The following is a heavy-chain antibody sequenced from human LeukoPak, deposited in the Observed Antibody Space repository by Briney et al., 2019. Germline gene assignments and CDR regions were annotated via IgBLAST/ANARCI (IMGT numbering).Heavy chain of an antibody. V-gene: IGHV3-21*06. CDR2: ITSSSRYI. D-gene: IGHD3-10*02. J-gene: IGHJ6*04. CDR3: AELGITMIGGV. CDR1: GFTFSTSS. Sequence: GGSLRLSCAASGFTFSTSSMNWVRQAPGKGLEWVSSITSSSRYIYYADSVKGRFTISRDNAKNSLYLQMNSLRAEDTAVYYCAELGITMIGGVWGKGTTVTISS.